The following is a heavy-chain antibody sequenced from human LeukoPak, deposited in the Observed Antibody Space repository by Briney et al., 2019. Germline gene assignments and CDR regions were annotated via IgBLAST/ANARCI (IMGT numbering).Heavy chain of an antibody. CDR1: GFTFDDFA. Sequence: GGSLRLSCAASGFTFDDFAMHWVRQAPGKGLEWVSNISWNSGSIGYADSVKGRFTISRDNAKNSLYLQMNSLRAEDTALYYCAKDYYGSGSYNYFDYWGQGTLVTVSS. J-gene: IGHJ4*02. CDR3: AKDYYGSGSYNYFDY. CDR2: ISWNSGSI. V-gene: IGHV3-9*01. D-gene: IGHD3-10*01.